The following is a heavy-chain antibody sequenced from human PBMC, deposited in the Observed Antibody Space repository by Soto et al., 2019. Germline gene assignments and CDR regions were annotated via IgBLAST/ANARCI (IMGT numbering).Heavy chain of an antibody. CDR3: ATVRSQRPSDAFDI. Sequence: GASVKVSCKASGYTFTDHYLHWVRQAPGQGLEWMGWINPKSGGTNYAQKFEGWVTMTRDTSISTAYMELSRLGSDDTAVYYCATVRSQRPSDAFDIWGQGTMVTVSS. CDR1: GYTFTDHY. J-gene: IGHJ3*02. V-gene: IGHV1-2*04. CDR2: INPKSGGT.